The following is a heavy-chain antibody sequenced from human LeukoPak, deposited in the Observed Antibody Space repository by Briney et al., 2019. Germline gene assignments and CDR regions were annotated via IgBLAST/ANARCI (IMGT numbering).Heavy chain of an antibody. Sequence: GASVRVSCKASGYTFTGYYMHWVRQAPGQGLELMGWINPNSGGTNYAQKFQGRVTITRDTSISTAYMEMSRLRSDDTAVYYCARRATMTTLDYWGQGTLVTVSS. V-gene: IGHV1-2*02. D-gene: IGHD4-17*01. CDR2: INPNSGGT. CDR3: ARRATMTTLDY. J-gene: IGHJ4*02. CDR1: GYTFTGYY.